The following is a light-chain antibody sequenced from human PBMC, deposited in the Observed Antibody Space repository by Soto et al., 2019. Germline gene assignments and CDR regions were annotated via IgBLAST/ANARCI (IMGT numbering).Light chain of an antibody. J-gene: IGKJ1*01. Sequence: DSQMTQSPSTLSASVGDRVSITCRASQSISSWLAWYHQKPGKAPKLLIYDASSLESGVPSRFSGSGSGTEYTLTISSLQPDDFAPYYCQQHHTSSWTFGQGTKVDI. CDR2: DAS. V-gene: IGKV1-5*01. CDR1: QSISSW. CDR3: QQHHTSSWT.